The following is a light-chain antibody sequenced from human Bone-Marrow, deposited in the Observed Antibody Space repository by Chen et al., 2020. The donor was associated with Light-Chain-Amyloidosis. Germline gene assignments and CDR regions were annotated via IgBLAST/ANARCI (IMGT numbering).Light chain of an antibody. CDR3: QQTFITPWT. CDR2: AAT. Sequence: IQMTQSPSSLSASVGDRVTITCRASQSISSYLNWYRQEPGKAPKLLIWAATGMRSGVPSRFRRSGSGTDFALSITCLQPEDFATYYCQQTFITPWTFGQGTRVEI. J-gene: IGKJ1*01. CDR1: QSISSY. V-gene: IGKV1-39*01.